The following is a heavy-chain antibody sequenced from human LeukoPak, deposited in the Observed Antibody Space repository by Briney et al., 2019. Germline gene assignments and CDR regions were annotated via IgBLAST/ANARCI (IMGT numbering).Heavy chain of an antibody. Sequence: PSETLSLTCAVYGGSLSGYYWSWIRQPPGKGLEWIGEINHSGNTNYNPSLKSRVTMSVDTSMNHFYLKLSSVTAADTAVYYCARVGYSYGLDCWGQGTLVTVSS. CDR1: GGSLSGYY. CDR3: ARVGYSYGLDC. J-gene: IGHJ4*02. V-gene: IGHV4-34*10. D-gene: IGHD5-18*01. CDR2: INHSGNT.